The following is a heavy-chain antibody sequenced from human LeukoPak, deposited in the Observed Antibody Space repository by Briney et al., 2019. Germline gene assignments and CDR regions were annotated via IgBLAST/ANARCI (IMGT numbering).Heavy chain of an antibody. Sequence: ASVKVPCKASGYTFTGCYMHWVRQAPGQGLEWMGRINPNSGGTNYEQKFQGRVTMTRDTSISTAYMELSRLRSDDTAVYYCARDYYDSSGYYGYWGQGTLVTVSS. CDR2: INPNSGGT. V-gene: IGHV1-2*06. CDR1: GYTFTGCY. J-gene: IGHJ4*02. D-gene: IGHD3-22*01. CDR3: ARDYYDSSGYYGY.